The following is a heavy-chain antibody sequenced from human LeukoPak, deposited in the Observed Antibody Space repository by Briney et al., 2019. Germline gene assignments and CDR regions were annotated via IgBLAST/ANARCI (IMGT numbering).Heavy chain of an antibody. Sequence: GGSLRLSCVASGITFSSYSMNWVRQAPGKGLEWVSYISSFSGTINYADSVKGRFTISRDNARNSLYLQMDNLRAEDTGVYYCARDFYDGFALDYWGQGTLVTVSS. V-gene: IGHV3-48*04. CDR3: ARDFYDGFALDY. CDR2: ISSFSGTI. J-gene: IGHJ4*02. D-gene: IGHD2/OR15-2a*01. CDR1: GITFSSYS.